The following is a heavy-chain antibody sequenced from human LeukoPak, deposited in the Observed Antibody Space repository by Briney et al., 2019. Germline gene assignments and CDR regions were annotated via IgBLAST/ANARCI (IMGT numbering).Heavy chain of an antibody. Sequence: PGRSLRLSCAASGFTFSSYSMNWVRQAPGKGLEWVSSISSSSSYIYYADSVKGRFTISRDNAKNSLYLQMNSLRAEDTAVYYCARVWSGYPLLDYWGQGTLVTVSS. CDR3: ARVWSGYPLLDY. J-gene: IGHJ4*02. CDR2: ISSSSSYI. CDR1: GFTFSSYS. D-gene: IGHD3-3*01. V-gene: IGHV3-21*01.